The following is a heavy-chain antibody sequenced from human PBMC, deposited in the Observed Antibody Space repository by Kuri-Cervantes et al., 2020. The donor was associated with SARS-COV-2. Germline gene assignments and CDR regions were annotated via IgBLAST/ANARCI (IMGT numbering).Heavy chain of an antibody. CDR1: GFNFSTTD. CDR3: VKEECSSTSCYTGGYYYYYYGMDV. CDR2: ISNDGKNK. V-gene: IGHV3-30*18. D-gene: IGHD2-2*02. J-gene: IGHJ6*02. Sequence: GGSLRLSCAASGFNFSTTDMHWVRQAPGKGLEWVAVISNDGKNKKCIASGKGRFTISRDNSKNTLYLQMSRLRAEDTAVYYCVKEECSSTSCYTGGYYYYYYGMDVWGQGTTVTVSS.